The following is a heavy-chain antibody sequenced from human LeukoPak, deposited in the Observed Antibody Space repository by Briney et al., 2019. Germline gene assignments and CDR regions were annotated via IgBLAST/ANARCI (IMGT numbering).Heavy chain of an antibody. CDR3: ARDHLWGSSDAFDI. Sequence: GASVKVSCKASGYTFTGYYMHWVRQAPGQGLEWMGRINPNSGGTNYAQKFQGRVTMTRDTSTSTVYMELSSLRSEDTAVYYCARDHLWGSSDAFDIWGQGTMVTVSS. CDR1: GYTFTGYY. V-gene: IGHV1-2*06. J-gene: IGHJ3*02. CDR2: INPNSGGT. D-gene: IGHD3-16*01.